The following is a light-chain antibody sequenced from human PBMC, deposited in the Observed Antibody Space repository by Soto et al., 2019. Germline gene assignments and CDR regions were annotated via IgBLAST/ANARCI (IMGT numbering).Light chain of an antibody. V-gene: IGKV1-9*01. J-gene: IGKJ5*01. CDR2: AAS. Sequence: DIQMTHSPCSRAASVGGRVTITCRASQSISSYLNWYQQKPGKAPKLLIYAASTLQSGVPLSFSGSGSGTSFTLTISSLQPEDFATYYCQKLLSYPITCGQGTQREIK. CDR3: QKLLSYPIT. CDR1: QSISSY.